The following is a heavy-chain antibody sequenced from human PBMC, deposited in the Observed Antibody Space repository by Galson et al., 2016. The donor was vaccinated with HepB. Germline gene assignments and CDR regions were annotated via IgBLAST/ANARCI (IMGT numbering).Heavy chain of an antibody. Sequence: AISGDSVSGNSVAWNWIRQSPSRGLEWLGRTFYRSKWYNEYAVSVKSRITITPDTSKNQFSLQLNSVTPEDTAVYYCASFRDYYYGMDVWGQGTTVSVSS. CDR3: ASFRDYYYGMDV. CDR1: GDSVSGNSVA. V-gene: IGHV6-1*01. CDR2: TFYRSKWYN. J-gene: IGHJ6*02.